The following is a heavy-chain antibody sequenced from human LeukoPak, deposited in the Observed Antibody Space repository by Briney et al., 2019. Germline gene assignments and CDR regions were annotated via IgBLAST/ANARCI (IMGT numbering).Heavy chain of an antibody. V-gene: IGHV4-59*08. CDR2: IYYSGST. CDR3: ACYDILTGYYNGEYFQH. D-gene: IGHD3-9*01. CDR1: GGSISSYY. Sequence: PSETLSLTRTVPGGSISSYYWCWIRQPPGKGLEWIGYIYYSGSTNYNPSLKSRVTISVDTSKNQFSLKLSSVTAADTAVYYCACYDILTGYYNGEYFQHWGQGTLVTVSS. J-gene: IGHJ1*01.